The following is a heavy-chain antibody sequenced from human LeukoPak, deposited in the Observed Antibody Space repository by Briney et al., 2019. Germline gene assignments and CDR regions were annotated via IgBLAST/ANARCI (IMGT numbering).Heavy chain of an antibody. J-gene: IGHJ4*02. CDR1: GFTFSSYA. CDR2: VSYDANKK. CDR3: ARGQPGVAAAGNLDY. D-gene: IGHD6-13*01. Sequence: GGSLRLSCAASGFTFSSYAMHWVRQAPGKGLEWVATVSYDANKKYYADSVEGRFTISRDTSKNTLFLQMNSLRAEDTAVYYCARGQPGVAAAGNLDYWGQGTLVTVSS. V-gene: IGHV3-30*03.